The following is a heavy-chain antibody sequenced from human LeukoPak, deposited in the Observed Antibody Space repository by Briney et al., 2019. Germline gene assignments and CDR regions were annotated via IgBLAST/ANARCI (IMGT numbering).Heavy chain of an antibody. V-gene: IGHV3-7*01. CDR1: GFTFSSYW. Sequence: PGGSLRLSCAASGFTFSSYWVSWVRQAPGKGLEWVANIKQDGSEKYYVDSVKGRFTISRDNAKNSLYLQMNSLRAEDTAVYYCASLLSGSNQINDYWGQGTLVTVSS. J-gene: IGHJ4*02. CDR2: IKQDGSEK. D-gene: IGHD1-26*01. CDR3: ASLLSGSNQINDY.